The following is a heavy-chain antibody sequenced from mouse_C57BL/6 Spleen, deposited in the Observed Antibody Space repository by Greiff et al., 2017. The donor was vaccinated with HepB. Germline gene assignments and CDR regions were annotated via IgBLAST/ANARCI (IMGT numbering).Heavy chain of an antibody. J-gene: IGHJ2*01. CDR2: INPSNGDT. CDR3: ARGGGLLGY. CDR1: GYPFTDYN. D-gene: IGHD1-1*01. V-gene: IGHV1-22*01. Sequence: EVQLQQSGPDLVKPGASVKMSCKASGYPFTDYNMHWVKQSHGKSLEWIGYINPSNGDTTYNQKFKDKATLTIDKSSSTAYMELRSLTSEDSVVYYCARGGGLLGYWGQGTTLTVSS.